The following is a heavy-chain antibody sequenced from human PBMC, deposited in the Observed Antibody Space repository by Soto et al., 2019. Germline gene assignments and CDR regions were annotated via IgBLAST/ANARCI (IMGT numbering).Heavy chain of an antibody. J-gene: IGHJ6*01. Sequence: GGSLRLSCAASGFTFSTYAMSWVRQAPGEGLQWVSGISGGGGSTYYADSVKGRFTISRDNSKNTLYLQMNSLRAEDTAVYYCAKAYGQLILQSYYYYALDVWGQGTTVTVSS. D-gene: IGHD1-1*01. V-gene: IGHV3-23*01. CDR2: ISGGGGST. CDR1: GFTFSTYA. CDR3: AKAYGQLILQSYYYYALDV.